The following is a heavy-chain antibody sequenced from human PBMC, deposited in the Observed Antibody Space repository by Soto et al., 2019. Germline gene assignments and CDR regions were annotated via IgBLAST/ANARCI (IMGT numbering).Heavy chain of an antibody. CDR2: INHKSGGK. V-gene: IGHV1-2*02. CDR1: GYTFTGYY. CDR3: AMVLWGRPRDGPDD. D-gene: IGHD2-21*02. Sequence: ASVKVYCKASGYTFTGYYMHWLRQALGQRLEWMGWINHKSGGKKFAKNFQGRINMTRDTSINTGYMELSRLTSDDTALYYCAMVLWGRPRDGPDDCGQGTMVTVSS. J-gene: IGHJ4*02.